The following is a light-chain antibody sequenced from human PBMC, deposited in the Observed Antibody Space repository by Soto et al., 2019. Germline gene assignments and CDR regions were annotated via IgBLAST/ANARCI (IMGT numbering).Light chain of an antibody. V-gene: IGKV3-15*01. J-gene: IGKJ2*01. CDR1: QSVSSK. CDR3: QQYNNWPPKYT. Sequence: EIVMTQSPATLSVSPGERATLSCRASQSVSSKLAWYQQKPGQAPRLLICGASTRATGIPARFSGSGSGTEFTLTISSLQSEDFAVYYCQQYNNWPPKYTFGQGTKLEIK. CDR2: GAS.